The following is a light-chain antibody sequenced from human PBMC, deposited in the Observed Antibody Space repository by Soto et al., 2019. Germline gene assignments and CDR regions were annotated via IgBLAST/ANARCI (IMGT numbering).Light chain of an antibody. CDR2: EVS. Sequence: QSVLTQPPSASGSPGQSVTISCTGTSSDVGGYNYVSCYQQHPGKAHKLMIYEVSKRPSGVPDRFSGSKSGTPASLSVSGLQGEEEADYYCSPYAGSAYLVVFGGGTQLTVL. CDR3: SPYAGSAYLVV. CDR1: SSDVGGYNY. V-gene: IGLV2-8*01. J-gene: IGLJ2*01.